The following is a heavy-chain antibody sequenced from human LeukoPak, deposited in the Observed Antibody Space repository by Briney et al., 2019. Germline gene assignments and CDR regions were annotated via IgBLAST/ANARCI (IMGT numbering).Heavy chain of an antibody. V-gene: IGHV1-69*04. D-gene: IGHD2-15*01. CDR2: IIPILGIA. Sequence: SVKVSCKASGSTFSSYAISWVRQAPGQGLEWMGRIIPILGIANYAQKFQGRVTITADKSTSTAYMELSSLRSEDTAVYYCARDQGVSRGYCSGGSFYLPDYWGQGTLVTVSS. CDR3: ARDQGVSRGYCSGGSFYLPDY. CDR1: GSTFSSYA. J-gene: IGHJ4*02.